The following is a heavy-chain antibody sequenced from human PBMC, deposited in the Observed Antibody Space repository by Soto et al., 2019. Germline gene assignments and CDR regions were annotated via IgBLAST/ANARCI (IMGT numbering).Heavy chain of an antibody. CDR3: AKEAPEYYYDSSGSIPFDY. J-gene: IGHJ4*02. CDR2: ISYDGSNK. V-gene: IGHV3-30*18. Sequence: GGSLRLSCAASGFTFSSYGMHWVRQAPGKGLEWVAVISYDGSNKYYADSVKGRFTISRDNSKNTLYLQMNSLRAEDTAVYYCAKEAPEYYYDSSGSIPFDYWGQGTLVTVSS. D-gene: IGHD3-22*01. CDR1: GFTFSSYG.